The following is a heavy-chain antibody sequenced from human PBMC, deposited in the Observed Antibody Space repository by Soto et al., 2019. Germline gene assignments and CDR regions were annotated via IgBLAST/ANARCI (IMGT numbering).Heavy chain of an antibody. CDR3: ARGGIGMVRTFDH. CDR1: GFTVSSTY. CDR2: IFSSGES. D-gene: IGHD3-10*01. J-gene: IGHJ4*02. Sequence: PGGSLRLSCAASGFTVSSTYMSWVRQAPGKGLEWVSIIFSSGESFYADSVKGRFTISRDSSDNTVYLQMNSLKAEDTAAYYCARGGIGMVRTFDHWGQGTLVTVS. V-gene: IGHV3-53*01.